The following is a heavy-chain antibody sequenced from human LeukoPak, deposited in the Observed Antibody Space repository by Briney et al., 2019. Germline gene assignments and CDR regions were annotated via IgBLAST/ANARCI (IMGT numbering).Heavy chain of an antibody. CDR2: ISSSSSYI. CDR1: GFTFSSYS. D-gene: IGHD3-3*01. V-gene: IGHV3-21*01. J-gene: IGHJ4*02. Sequence: GGSLRLSCAASGFTFSSYSMNWVRQAPGKGLEWVSFISSSSSYIYYADSVKGRFTISRDNAKNSLYLQMNSLRAEDTAVYYCARVRGEWPIDYWGQGTLVTVSS. CDR3: ARVRGEWPIDY.